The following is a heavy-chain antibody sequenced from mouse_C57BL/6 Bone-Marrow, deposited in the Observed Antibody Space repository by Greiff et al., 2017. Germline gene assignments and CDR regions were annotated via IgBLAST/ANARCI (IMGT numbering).Heavy chain of an antibody. CDR2: IDPSASYT. Sequence: QVQLQQPGAELVMPGASVKLSCKASGYTFTSYWMHWVKQRPGKGLEWLGEIDPSASYTNSNQKFKGKSTLTVDKSSSPAYMQLSILTSEDSAVYYGARGGVMVPYYFDDWGQGTSLTVSS. CDR1: GYTFTSYW. J-gene: IGHJ2*02. CDR3: ARGGVMVPYYFDD. V-gene: IGHV1-69*01. D-gene: IGHD2-2*01.